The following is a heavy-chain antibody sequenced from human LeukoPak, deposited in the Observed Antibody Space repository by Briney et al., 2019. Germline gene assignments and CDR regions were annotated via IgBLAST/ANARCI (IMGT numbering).Heavy chain of an antibody. V-gene: IGHV3-23*01. CDR3: AKRGGRGSYYYYYMDV. CDR2: ISGSGGST. D-gene: IGHD3-16*01. Sequence: PGGSLRLSCAASGFTFSSYAMSWVRQAPGKGLEWVSAISGSGGSTYYADSVKGRFTISRDNSKNTLYLQMNSLRAEDTAVYYCAKRGGRGSYYYYYMDVWGKGTTVTVSS. J-gene: IGHJ6*03. CDR1: GFTFSSYA.